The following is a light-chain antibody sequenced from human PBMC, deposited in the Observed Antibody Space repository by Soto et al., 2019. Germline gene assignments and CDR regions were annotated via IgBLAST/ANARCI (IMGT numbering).Light chain of an antibody. Sequence: DIQLTQSPSFLSASVGDRVTITCLASQGISSYLAWYQQKPGKAPKLLIYAASTLQSGVPSRFSGSGSGTEFTLTISSLQPEDFATYYCQQLNSYLITFGQGTRLEIK. CDR2: AAS. CDR1: QGISSY. J-gene: IGKJ5*01. V-gene: IGKV1-9*01. CDR3: QQLNSYLIT.